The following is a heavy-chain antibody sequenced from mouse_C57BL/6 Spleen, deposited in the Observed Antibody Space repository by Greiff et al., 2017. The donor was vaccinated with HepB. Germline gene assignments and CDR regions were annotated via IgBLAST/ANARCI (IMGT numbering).Heavy chain of an antibody. CDR1: GYAFSSYW. D-gene: IGHD1-1*01. J-gene: IGHJ4*01. V-gene: IGHV1-80*01. CDR3: ARETVVATKDAMDY. CDR2: IYPGDGDT. Sequence: VMLVESGAELVKPGASVKISCKASGYAFSSYWMNWVKQRPGKGLEWIGQIYPGDGDTNYNGKFKGKATLTADKSSSTAYMQLSSLTSEDSAVYFCARETVVATKDAMDYWGQGTSVTVSS.